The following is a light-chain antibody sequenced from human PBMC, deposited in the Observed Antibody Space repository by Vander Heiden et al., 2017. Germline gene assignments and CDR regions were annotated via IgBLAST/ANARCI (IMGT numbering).Light chain of an antibody. CDR1: SSNIGAGNG. J-gene: IGLJ3*02. CDR3: QSYDSSLSGVV. Sequence: HCVLTQPPSVTGAPGLRVTISCTGSSSNIGAGNGVHWYQRLPGAAPKLLIYGNTKRPSGVTDRFSGSKSATSAALAITGLQAEDEADYYCQSYDSSLSGVVFGGGTKLTVL. V-gene: IGLV1-40*01. CDR2: GNT.